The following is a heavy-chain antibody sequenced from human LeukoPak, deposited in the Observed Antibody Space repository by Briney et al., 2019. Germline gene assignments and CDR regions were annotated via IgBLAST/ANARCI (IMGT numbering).Heavy chain of an antibody. CDR1: GFTFSSYW. J-gene: IGHJ4*02. CDR3: AKDLPHYYESSAMGPFDY. CDR2: ISGSGDST. Sequence: GGSLRLSCAASGFTFSSYWMHWVRQAPGKGLEWVSAISGSGDSTYYADSVKGRFTISRDNSKNTLYLQMTSLRAEDTAVYYCAKDLPHYYESSAMGPFDYWGQGTLVTVSS. V-gene: IGHV3-23*01. D-gene: IGHD3-22*01.